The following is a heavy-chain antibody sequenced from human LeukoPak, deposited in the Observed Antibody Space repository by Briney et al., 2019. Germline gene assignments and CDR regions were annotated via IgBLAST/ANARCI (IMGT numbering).Heavy chain of an antibody. V-gene: IGHV3-7*01. CDR1: GFTFSNYW. CDR2: IKQDGSEK. Sequence: GGSLRLSCAASGFTFSNYWMSWVRQAPGKGLEWVANIKQDGSEKYYVDSVKGRFTISRDNAKNSVYLQMNSLRAEDTAVYYCARDEMATITPYFDYWGQGTLVTVSS. J-gene: IGHJ4*02. CDR3: ARDEMATITPYFDY. D-gene: IGHD5-24*01.